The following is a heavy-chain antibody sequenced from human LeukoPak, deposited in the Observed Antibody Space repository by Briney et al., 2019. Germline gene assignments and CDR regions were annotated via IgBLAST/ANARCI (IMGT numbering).Heavy chain of an antibody. CDR1: GGSISSSSYY. V-gene: IGHV4-39*07. CDR3: ASILVYYYYMDV. Sequence: SETLSLTCTVSGGSISSSSYYWGWIRQPPGKGLEWIGSVYYSGSTYYNPSLKSRVTISVDTSKNQFSLKLSSVTAADTAVYYCASILVYYYYMDVWGKGTTVTVSS. J-gene: IGHJ6*03. CDR2: VYYSGST. D-gene: IGHD2-2*02.